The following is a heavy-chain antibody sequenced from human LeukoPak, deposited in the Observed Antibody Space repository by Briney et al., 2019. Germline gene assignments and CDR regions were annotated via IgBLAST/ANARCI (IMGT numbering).Heavy chain of an antibody. CDR1: GFTLSSYS. V-gene: IGHV3-23*01. CDR2: ISGSGGNT. CDR3: AKDWGTTSGWFDT. J-gene: IGHJ5*02. D-gene: IGHD2-2*01. Sequence: PGGSLRLSCAASGFTLSSYSMSWVRQAPGKGLEWVSGISGSGGNTYYADSVKGRFTISRDNSKNTLFVQMNSLRVEDTAVYYCAKDWGTTSGWFDTWGQGTLVTVSS.